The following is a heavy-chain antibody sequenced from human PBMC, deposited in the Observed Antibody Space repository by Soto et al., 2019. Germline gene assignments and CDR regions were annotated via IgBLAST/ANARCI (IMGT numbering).Heavy chain of an antibody. CDR3: ARQSGDVIYWFDP. V-gene: IGHV1-2*02. CDR1: GYTFTGYY. J-gene: IGHJ5*02. D-gene: IGHD5-12*01. Sequence: ASVKVSCKASGYTFTGYYMHWVRQAPGQGLEWMGWINPNSGGTNYAQKFQGRVTMTRDTSISTAYMELSRLRSDDTAMYYCARQSGDVIYWFDPWGQGTLVTVSS. CDR2: INPNSGGT.